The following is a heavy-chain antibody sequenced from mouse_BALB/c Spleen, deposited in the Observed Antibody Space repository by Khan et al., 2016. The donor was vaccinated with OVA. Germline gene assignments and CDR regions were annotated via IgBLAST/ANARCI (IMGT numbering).Heavy chain of an antibody. CDR3: ARDGSRYNYAMDY. CDR1: GYSITSDYA. V-gene: IGHV3-2*02. Sequence: EVELVESGPGLVKPSQSLSLTCTVTGYSITSDYAWNWIRQFPGNKLEWMGYISYSGSTNYNPALKSRISITRDTSKNQFFLQLNSVTTEDTATYYCARDGSRYNYAMDYWGQGNSGTGSS. CDR2: ISYSGST. D-gene: IGHD2-3*01. J-gene: IGHJ4*01.